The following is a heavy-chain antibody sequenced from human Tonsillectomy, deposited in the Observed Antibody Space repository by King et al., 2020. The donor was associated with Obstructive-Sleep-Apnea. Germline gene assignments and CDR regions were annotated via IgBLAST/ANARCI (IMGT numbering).Heavy chain of an antibody. Sequence: VQLVESGGGLVQPGRSLRLSCAASGFRFDDYAMHWVRQAPGKGLEWVSGISWNSGSIGYADSVKGRFIISRDNAKNSLYLKMNSLRVEDTAFYYCAKDLSSGWYSPQDCWGQGTLVTVSS. CDR2: ISWNSGSI. V-gene: IGHV3-9*01. CDR1: GFRFDDYA. CDR3: AKDLSSGWYSPQDC. J-gene: IGHJ4*02. D-gene: IGHD6-19*01.